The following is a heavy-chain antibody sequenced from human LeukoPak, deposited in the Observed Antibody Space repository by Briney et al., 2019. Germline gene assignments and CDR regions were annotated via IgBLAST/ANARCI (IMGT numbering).Heavy chain of an antibody. Sequence: GGSLRLSCAASGFTFSSYEMNWVRQAPGKGLEWVSYISSSGSTIYYADSVKGRFTISRDNARNSLHLQMNSLRAEDTAVYYCARTLAYYYDSSGFDAFDIWGQGTMVTVSS. CDR1: GFTFSSYE. D-gene: IGHD3-22*01. J-gene: IGHJ3*02. V-gene: IGHV3-48*03. CDR3: ARTLAYYYDSSGFDAFDI. CDR2: ISSSGSTI.